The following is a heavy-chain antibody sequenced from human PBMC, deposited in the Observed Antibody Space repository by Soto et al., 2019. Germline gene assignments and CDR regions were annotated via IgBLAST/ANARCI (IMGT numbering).Heavy chain of an antibody. Sequence: PGGSLRLSCAASGFTFSSYEMNWVRQAPGKGLEWVSYISSSGSTIYYADSVKGRFTISRDNAKNSLYLQMNSLRAEDTAVYYCAGSYYYDSSGYFPPTFDYWGQGTLVTVSS. CDR3: AGSYYYDSSGYFPPTFDY. D-gene: IGHD3-22*01. J-gene: IGHJ4*02. CDR2: ISSSGSTI. V-gene: IGHV3-48*03. CDR1: GFTFSSYE.